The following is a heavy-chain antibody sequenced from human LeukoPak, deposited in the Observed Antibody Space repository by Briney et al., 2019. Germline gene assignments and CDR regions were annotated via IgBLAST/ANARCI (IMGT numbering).Heavy chain of an antibody. Sequence: PGGSLRLSCAASGFTVSSNYMSWVRQAPGKRLEWVSVIYSGGSTYYADSVKGRFTISRDNSKNTLYLQMNSLRAEDTAVYYCARDRSSGWLLRHWGQGTLVTVSS. CDR3: ARDRSSGWLLRH. CDR2: IYSGGST. V-gene: IGHV3-53*01. CDR1: GFTVSSNY. D-gene: IGHD6-19*01. J-gene: IGHJ4*02.